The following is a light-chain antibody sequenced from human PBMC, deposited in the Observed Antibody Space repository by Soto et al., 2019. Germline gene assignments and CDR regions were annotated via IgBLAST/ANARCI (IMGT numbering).Light chain of an antibody. CDR2: GVS. J-gene: IGKJ1*01. CDR3: QQYNDWPLT. Sequence: EIVMTQSPATLSVSPGERATLSCRASQSLNSFLAWYQQKPGQAPRLLVYGVSSRATGIPARFSGSGSGTEFTLTISSLQSEDFAVYYCQQYNDWPLTFGQGTKVDIK. V-gene: IGKV3D-15*01. CDR1: QSLNSF.